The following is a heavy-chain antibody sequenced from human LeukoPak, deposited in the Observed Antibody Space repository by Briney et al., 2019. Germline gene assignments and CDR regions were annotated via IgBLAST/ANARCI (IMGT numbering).Heavy chain of an antibody. D-gene: IGHD3-3*01. CDR2: ISAYNGNT. J-gene: IGHJ4*02. CDR1: GYTFTSYG. V-gene: IGHV1-18*01. CDR3: ARDHPTYYDFWSGYCEGGFDY. Sequence: ASVKVSCKASGYTFTSYGISWVRQAPGQGLEWMGWISAYNGNTNYAQKLQGRVTMTTDTSTSTAYMELRSLRSDDTAVYYCARDHPTYYDFWSGYCEGGFDYWGQGTLVTVSS.